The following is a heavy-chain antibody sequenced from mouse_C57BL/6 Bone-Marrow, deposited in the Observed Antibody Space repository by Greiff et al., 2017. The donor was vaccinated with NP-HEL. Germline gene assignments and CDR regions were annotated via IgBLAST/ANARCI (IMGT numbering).Heavy chain of an antibody. V-gene: IGHV1-76*01. CDR2: IYPGSGNT. D-gene: IGHD2-1*01. CDR1: GYTFTDYY. J-gene: IGHJ1*03. CDR3: ARCAYGNYWYFDV. Sequence: QVHVKQSGAELVRPGASVKLSCKASGYTFTDYYINWVKQRPGQGLEWIARIYPGSGNTYYNEKFKGKATLTAEQSSSTAYMQLSSLTSEDSAVYFWARCAYGNYWYFDVWGTGTTVTVSS.